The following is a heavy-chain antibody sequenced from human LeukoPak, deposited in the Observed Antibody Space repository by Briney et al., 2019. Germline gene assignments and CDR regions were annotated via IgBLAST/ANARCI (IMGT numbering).Heavy chain of an antibody. V-gene: IGHV3-43*02. CDR3: AKGDTAMALVVVDY. CDR2: VTGDGRGT. J-gene: IGHJ4*02. D-gene: IGHD5-18*01. CDR1: GFTFGGYA. Sequence: PGGSLRLSCTASGFTFGGYAMHWVRQAPGKRLEWVSLVTGDGRGTFYAESVQGRFTISRDNSKNSLYLQMNSLRTEDTALYYCAKGDTAMALVVVDYWGQGTLVTVSS.